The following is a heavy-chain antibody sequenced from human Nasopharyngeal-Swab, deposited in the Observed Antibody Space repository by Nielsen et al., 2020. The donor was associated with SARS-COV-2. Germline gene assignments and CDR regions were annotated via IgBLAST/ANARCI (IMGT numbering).Heavy chain of an antibody. D-gene: IGHD4-17*01. CDR3: ARPSPYGDYSFDY. Sequence: ASVQVSCKASGYTFTTHAMNWVRQAPGQGLEWMGWINTNTGSPRYAQGFTGRFVFSLDTSVSMAYLQIRSLKPEDTAVYFCARPSPYGDYSFDYWGQGTLVTVSP. CDR1: GYTFTTHA. J-gene: IGHJ4*02. V-gene: IGHV7-4-1*04. CDR2: INTNTGSP.